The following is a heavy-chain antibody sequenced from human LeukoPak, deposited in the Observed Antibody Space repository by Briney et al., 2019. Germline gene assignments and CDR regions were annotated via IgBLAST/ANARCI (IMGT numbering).Heavy chain of an antibody. Sequence: PGGSLRLSCAASEFTFSNYAMTWVRQAPGKGLKWVSTISGSGTATYYADSVKGRFTISRDNSKNTLYLQMNSLRAEDTALYYCAKDDYGDYGANWGQGTLVTVSS. CDR3: AKDDYGDYGAN. J-gene: IGHJ4*02. D-gene: IGHD4-17*01. V-gene: IGHV3-23*01. CDR2: ISGSGTAT. CDR1: EFTFSNYA.